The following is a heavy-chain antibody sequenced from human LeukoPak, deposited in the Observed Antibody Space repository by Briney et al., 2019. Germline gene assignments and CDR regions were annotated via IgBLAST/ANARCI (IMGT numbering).Heavy chain of an antibody. CDR1: GGSISSSSYY. Sequence: SETLSLTCTVSGGSISSSSYYWGWIRQPLGKGLEWIGSIYYSGSTYYNPSLKSRVTISVDTSKNQFSLKLSSVTAADTAVYYCARGRRVAPGTTEGHIDYWGQGTLVTVSS. J-gene: IGHJ4*02. D-gene: IGHD1-1*01. CDR2: IYYSGST. CDR3: ARGRRVAPGTTEGHIDY. V-gene: IGHV4-39*07.